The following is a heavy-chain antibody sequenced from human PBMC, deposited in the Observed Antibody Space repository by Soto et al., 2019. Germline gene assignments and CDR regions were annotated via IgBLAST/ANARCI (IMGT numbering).Heavy chain of an antibody. J-gene: IGHJ5*02. CDR1: GGSISSGGYY. D-gene: IGHD3-22*01. Sequence: TLELTCTVSGGSISSGGYYWSWIRQHPGKGLEWIGYIYYSGSTYHNPSLKSRVTISVDTSKNQFSLKLSSVTAADTAVYYCARSVRDYYDSSGYSSLIPWFDPWGQGTLVTVSS. CDR2: IYYSGST. CDR3: ARSVRDYYDSSGYSSLIPWFDP. V-gene: IGHV4-31*03.